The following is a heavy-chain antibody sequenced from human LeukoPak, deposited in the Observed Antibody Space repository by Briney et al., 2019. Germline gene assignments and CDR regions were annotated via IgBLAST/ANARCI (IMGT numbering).Heavy chain of an antibody. Sequence: SGPTLVKPTQTLTLTCTFSGFSLSTSEVGVGWIRQPPGKALEWLALIYWDDDKRYSPSLKSRLTITKDTSKNQVVLTMTNMDPVDTATYYCAHVTPYYDGSGYYPDYWGQGTLVTVSS. V-gene: IGHV2-5*02. J-gene: IGHJ4*02. CDR3: AHVTPYYDGSGYYPDY. D-gene: IGHD3-22*01. CDR2: IYWDDDK. CDR1: GFSLSTSEVG.